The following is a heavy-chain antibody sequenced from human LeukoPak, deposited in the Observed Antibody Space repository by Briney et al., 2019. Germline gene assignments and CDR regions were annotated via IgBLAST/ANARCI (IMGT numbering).Heavy chain of an antibody. Sequence: GGSLRLSYAASGFTFSTYAISWVRQAPGKGLEWVSGISGNGDNTYYADSVKGRFTIYRNNSKSRLSLQMNSLRAEDTAVYYCAKTLSSGWSGKYYFDYWGQGTLVSVSS. V-gene: IGHV3-23*01. CDR3: AKTLSSGWSGKYYFDY. J-gene: IGHJ4*02. CDR1: GFTFSTYA. D-gene: IGHD6-19*01. CDR2: ISGNGDNT.